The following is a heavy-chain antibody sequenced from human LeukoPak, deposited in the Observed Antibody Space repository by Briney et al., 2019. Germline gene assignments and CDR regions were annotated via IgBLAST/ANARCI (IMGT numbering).Heavy chain of an antibody. Sequence: PGGSLRLSCAASGFTFGGYWMHWVRQAPGKGLMWVSCINNDGTGTSYADSVKGRFTISRDNAKNTLFLQMNSLRAEDTAVYYCARDSGGYATDYWGQGTLVTVSS. CDR1: GFTFGGYW. V-gene: IGHV3-74*01. CDR3: ARDSGGYATDY. CDR2: INNDGTGT. D-gene: IGHD5-12*01. J-gene: IGHJ4*02.